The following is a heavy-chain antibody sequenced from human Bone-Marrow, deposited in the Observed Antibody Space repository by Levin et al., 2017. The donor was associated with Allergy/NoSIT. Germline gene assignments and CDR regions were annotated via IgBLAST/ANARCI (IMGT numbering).Heavy chain of an antibody. CDR3: ASLRGSSWSGDYFDY. CDR1: GGSISSGGYS. J-gene: IGHJ4*02. Sequence: KPSETLSLTCAVSGGSISSGGYSWSWIRQPPGKGLEWIGYIYHSGSTYYNPSLKSRVTISVDRSKNQFSLKLSSVTAADTAVYYCASLRGSSWSGDYFDYWGQGTLVTVSS. V-gene: IGHV4-30-2*01. D-gene: IGHD6-13*01. CDR2: IYHSGST.